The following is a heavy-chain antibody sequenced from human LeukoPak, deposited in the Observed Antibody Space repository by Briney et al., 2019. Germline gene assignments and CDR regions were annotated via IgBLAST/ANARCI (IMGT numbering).Heavy chain of an antibody. V-gene: IGHV3-11*06. Sequence: AGGSLRLSCAASGFTFSDYYMSWIRQAPGKGLEWVSYISSSSSYIYYADSVKGRFTISRDNAKNSLYLQMNSLRAEDTAVYYCASLDTAMVLGYYYYYMDVWGKGTTVTVSS. CDR1: GFTFSDYY. D-gene: IGHD5-18*01. CDR2: ISSSSSYI. CDR3: ASLDTAMVLGYYYYYMDV. J-gene: IGHJ6*03.